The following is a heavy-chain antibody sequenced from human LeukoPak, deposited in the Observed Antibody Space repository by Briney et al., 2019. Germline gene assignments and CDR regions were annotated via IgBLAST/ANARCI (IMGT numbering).Heavy chain of an antibody. CDR3: ARAIVVVTATFDY. Sequence: GGSLRLSCAASGFTFSSYAMHWVRQAPGKGLEWVAVISYDGSNKYYADSVKGRFTISRDNSKNTLYLQMSSLRDEDTAVYYCARAIVVVTATFDYWGQGTLVTVSS. D-gene: IGHD2-21*02. CDR2: ISYDGSNK. J-gene: IGHJ4*02. CDR1: GFTFSSYA. V-gene: IGHV3-30-3*01.